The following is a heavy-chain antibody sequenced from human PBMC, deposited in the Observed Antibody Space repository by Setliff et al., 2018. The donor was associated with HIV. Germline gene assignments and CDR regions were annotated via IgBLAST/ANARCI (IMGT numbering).Heavy chain of an antibody. J-gene: IGHJ4*02. V-gene: IGHV1-46*01. CDR1: GYAFTSYY. CDR2: INPSGGGT. D-gene: IGHD6-13*01. Sequence: ASVKVSCKASGYAFTSYYMHWVRQAPGPGLEWMGMINPSGGGTSYAQKFQGRVTMARDTSTDTAYMELSSLRSEDTAVYYCATLRSNWYPYWGQGTLVTVSS. CDR3: ATLRSNWYPY.